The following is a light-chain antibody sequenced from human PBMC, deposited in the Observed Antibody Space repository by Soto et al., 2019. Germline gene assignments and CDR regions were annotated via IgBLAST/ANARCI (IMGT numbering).Light chain of an antibody. CDR2: KAS. V-gene: IGKV1-5*03. CDR1: QSISSW. Sequence: DIQMTQSSSTLSASEGDRVTITCRASQSISSWLAWYQQKPGKAPKLLIQKASSLEGGVPSRFSGSGSGTEFNLTISSLQPDDFATYYCQQYNTYPYTFGQGTKLAIK. CDR3: QQYNTYPYT. J-gene: IGKJ2*01.